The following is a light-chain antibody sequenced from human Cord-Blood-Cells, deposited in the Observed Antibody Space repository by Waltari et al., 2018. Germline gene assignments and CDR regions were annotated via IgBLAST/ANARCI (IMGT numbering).Light chain of an antibody. J-gene: IGLJ1*01. CDR2: GNS. CDR3: QSYDSSLSGSNV. Sequence: QSVLTQPPSVSGAPGQRVTISCPGSSSNIGAGYDLHWYQPLPGTAPKLLIYGNSNRPSGVPDRFSGSKSGTSASLAITGLQAEDEADYYCQSYDSSLSGSNVFGTGTKVTVL. V-gene: IGLV1-40*01. CDR1: SSNIGAGYD.